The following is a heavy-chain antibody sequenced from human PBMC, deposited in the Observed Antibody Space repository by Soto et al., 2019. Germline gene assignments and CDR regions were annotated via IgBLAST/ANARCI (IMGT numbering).Heavy chain of an antibody. CDR1: GFTFSSYA. D-gene: IGHD6-19*01. CDR3: ARDEEGSGWYYYYYGMDV. J-gene: IGHJ6*02. CDR2: ISDDGSNK. V-gene: IGHV3-33*08. Sequence: GGSLRLSCAASGFTFSSYAMGWVRQAPGKGLEWVAVISDDGSNKYYADSVKGRFTISRDNSKNTLYLQMNSLRAEDTAVYYCARDEEGSGWYYYYYGMDVWGQGTTVTVSS.